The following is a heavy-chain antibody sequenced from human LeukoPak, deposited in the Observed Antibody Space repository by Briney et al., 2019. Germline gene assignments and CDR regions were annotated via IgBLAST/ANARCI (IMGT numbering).Heavy chain of an antibody. CDR3: ARDGSRGGFWSGSSLHSMDV. CDR1: GYSISSNYY. Sequence: SETLSLTCTVSGYSISSNYYWGWVRPPPGKGLEWIGIGHHSGSTFYNPSLKSRLTISVDTSKNQFSLKVTYVTVADTAVYYCARDGSRGGFWSGSSLHSMDVWGKGTTVTVSS. J-gene: IGHJ6*03. CDR2: GHHSGST. D-gene: IGHD3-3*01. V-gene: IGHV4-38-2*02.